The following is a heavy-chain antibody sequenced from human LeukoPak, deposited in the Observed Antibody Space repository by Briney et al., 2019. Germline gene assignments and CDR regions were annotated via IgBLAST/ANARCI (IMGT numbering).Heavy chain of an antibody. D-gene: IGHD6-13*01. CDR3: ARLDGGSSWYSTVGYFQH. CDR2: IYPGDSDT. CDR1: GYSFTSYW. J-gene: IGHJ1*01. Sequence: GESLKISCKGSGYSFTSYWIGWVRQMPGKGLEWMGIIYPGDSDTRYSPSFQGQVTISADKSISTAYLQWSSLKASDTAMYYCARLDGGSSWYSTVGYFQHWGQGTLVTVSS. V-gene: IGHV5-51*01.